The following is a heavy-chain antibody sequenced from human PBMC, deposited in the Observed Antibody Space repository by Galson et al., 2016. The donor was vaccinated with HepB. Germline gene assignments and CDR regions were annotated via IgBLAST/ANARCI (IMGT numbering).Heavy chain of an antibody. CDR3: ARRVAGTGGVLDY. Sequence: SGAEVKKPGESLQISCEGSGYSTRNYWIGWGRQVPGKGLEWLALISPDGSDRRYNPSFQRQITISTDRSISPAYLQWSGLKSSDTAMYYCARRVAGTGGVLDYWGPGTLVTVSS. V-gene: IGHV5-51*01. CDR1: GYSTRNYW. J-gene: IGHJ4*02. D-gene: IGHD2-8*02. CDR2: ISPDGSDR.